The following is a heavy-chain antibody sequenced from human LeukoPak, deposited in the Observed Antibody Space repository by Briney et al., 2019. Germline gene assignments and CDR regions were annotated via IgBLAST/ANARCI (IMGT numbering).Heavy chain of an antibody. J-gene: IGHJ4*02. CDR2: IYHSGST. D-gene: IGHD1-1*01. CDR3: ARGSGLYNLSY. CDR1: GYSISSGYC. Sequence: PSETLSLTCALSGYSISSGYCWGWIRQPPGKGLEWIGSIYHSGSTDYNPSLKSRVTISLDTSKNQFSLKLRSVTAADTAVYNCARGSGLYNLSYWGQGTLVTVSS. V-gene: IGHV4-38-2*01.